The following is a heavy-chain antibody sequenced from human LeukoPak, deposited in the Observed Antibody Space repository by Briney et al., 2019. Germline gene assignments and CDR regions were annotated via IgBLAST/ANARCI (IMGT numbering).Heavy chain of an antibody. CDR2: IYHSGRP. CDR3: ARHFYDSSVYPYFDY. D-gene: IGHD3-22*01. V-gene: IGHV4-30-2*01. Sequence: SETLSLTCAVSGGSISSGGYSWNWIRQPPRKGLGWIGYIYHSGRPYYHSARKSQVTISMDRSTNQCSLRLSSLTAADTAVYYCARHFYDSSVYPYFDYWGQGTLVTVSS. J-gene: IGHJ4*02. CDR1: GGSISSGGYS.